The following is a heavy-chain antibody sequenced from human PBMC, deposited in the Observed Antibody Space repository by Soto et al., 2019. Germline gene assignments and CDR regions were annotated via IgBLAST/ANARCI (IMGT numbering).Heavy chain of an antibody. CDR2: ISGGGDGT. V-gene: IGHV3-23*01. J-gene: IGHJ3*01. D-gene: IGHD2-8*01. CDR1: GFTFINYA. Sequence: EVQLLESGGGLVQPGGSLRLSCAASGFTFINYAMIWVRQAPGKGLEWVSTISGGGDGTYYADSVKGHFPISRDNSKKPLYLQINSLRAEDTAIYYCAKKGLGSLKTFCSNSDCHYAFDLWGQGTVVTVSS. CDR3: AKKGLGSLKTFCSNSDCHYAFDL.